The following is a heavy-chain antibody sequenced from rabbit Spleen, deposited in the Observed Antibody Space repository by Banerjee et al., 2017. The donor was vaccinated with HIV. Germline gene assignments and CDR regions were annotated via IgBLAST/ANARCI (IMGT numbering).Heavy chain of an antibody. D-gene: IGHD8-1*01. Sequence: QSVEESGGRLVTPGTPLTLTCTVSGIDLSTYAISWVRQAPGKGLEYVGMITNAGSTYYASWAKGRFTISKPSSTAVSLLMNSLSASDTATYFCARGGVAATSVGIWGQGTLVTVS. V-gene: IGHV1S44*01. CDR3: ARGGVAATSVGI. J-gene: IGHJ3*01. CDR1: GIDLSTYA. CDR2: ITNAGST.